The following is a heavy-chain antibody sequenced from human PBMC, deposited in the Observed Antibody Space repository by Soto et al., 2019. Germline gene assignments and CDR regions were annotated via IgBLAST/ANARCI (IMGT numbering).Heavy chain of an antibody. J-gene: IGHJ6*02. CDR2: INHSGST. CDR3: ARGLHLAGGQRVWSGDYYYGMDV. Sequence: LSLTCAVYGGSFSGYYWSWIRQPPGKGLEWIGEINHSGSTNYNPSLKSRVTISVDTSKNQFSLKLRSVTAADTAVYYCARGLHLAGGQRVWSGDYYYGMDVWGQGTTVTVYS. D-gene: IGHD3-3*01. V-gene: IGHV4-34*01. CDR1: GGSFSGYY.